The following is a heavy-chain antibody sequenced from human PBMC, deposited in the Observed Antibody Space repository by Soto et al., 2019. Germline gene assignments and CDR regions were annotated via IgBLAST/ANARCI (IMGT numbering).Heavy chain of an antibody. V-gene: IGHV4-31*02. CDR3: ARDLVVHDRSGYYHNWXDP. CDR1: GCSISSGGYY. D-gene: IGHD3-22*01. CDR2: IYYSGST. Sequence: SETLSLTCTVSGCSISSGGYYWSWIRQHPGKGLEWIGFIYYSGSTYYNPSLKSRVTISVDTSKNQFSLKLSSVTAADTAVYYCARDLVVHDRSGYYHNWXDPWGQGTLVTVSS. J-gene: IGHJ5*02.